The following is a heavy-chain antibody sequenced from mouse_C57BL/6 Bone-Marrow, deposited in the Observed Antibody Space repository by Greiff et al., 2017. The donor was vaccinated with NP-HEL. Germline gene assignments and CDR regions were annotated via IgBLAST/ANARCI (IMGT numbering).Heavy chain of an antibody. CDR3: ARRRAYGSRPYWYFDV. Sequence: QVHVKQPGAELVRPGSSVKLSCKASGYTFTSYWMHWVKQRPIQGLEWIGNIDPSDSETHYNQKFKDKATLTVDKSSSTAYMQLSSLTSEDSAVYYCARRRAYGSRPYWYFDVWGTGTTVTVSS. J-gene: IGHJ1*03. D-gene: IGHD1-1*01. CDR2: IDPSDSET. V-gene: IGHV1-52*01. CDR1: GYTFTSYW.